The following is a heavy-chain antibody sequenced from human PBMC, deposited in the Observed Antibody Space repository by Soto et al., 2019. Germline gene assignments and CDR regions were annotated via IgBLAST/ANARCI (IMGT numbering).Heavy chain of an antibody. V-gene: IGHV4-34*02. Sequence: QVQQQQWGARLVKPSETLSLTCAEYGRSMSGYNWSWLRRSPVRGLEWIGEIAPTGDTNYGPSFMSRVTVSVDTSKYELSLRLTQVTAADTATYLCARNGVGFGFDIWGLGTMVSVSS. D-gene: IGHD3-10*01. CDR1: GRSMSGYN. CDR3: ARNGVGFGFDI. CDR2: IAPTGDT. J-gene: IGHJ3*02.